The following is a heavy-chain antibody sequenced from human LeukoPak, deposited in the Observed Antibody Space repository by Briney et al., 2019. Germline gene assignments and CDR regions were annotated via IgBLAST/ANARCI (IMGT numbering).Heavy chain of an antibody. D-gene: IGHD3-22*01. CDR1: GFTFSSYA. Sequence: GGSLRLSCAASGFTFSSYAMTWVRQAPGKGLERVSAILASGGGTNYADSAKGLFTISRDNSKKTLYLQMNSLRAEDTAVYYCAKNYYDSSGYYSWYFDYWGQGTQVTVSS. CDR3: AKNYYDSSGYYSWYFDY. CDR2: ILASGGGT. J-gene: IGHJ4*02. V-gene: IGHV3-23*01.